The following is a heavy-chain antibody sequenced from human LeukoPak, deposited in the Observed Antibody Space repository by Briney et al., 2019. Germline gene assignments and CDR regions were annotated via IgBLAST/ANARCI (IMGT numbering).Heavy chain of an antibody. V-gene: IGHV4-38-2*01. CDR2: ISRSGTT. CDR3: ARVWILRMKGLYSSGRLGMDV. CDR1: GYSISSGYY. Sequence: PSETLSLTCAVSGYSISSGYYWGWIRQPPGKGLEWIGSISRSGTTSYNPSLQSRVTISVDTSKNQFSLKLSSVTAADTAVYYCARVWILRMKGLYSSGRLGMDVWGKGTTVTVSS. J-gene: IGHJ6*03. D-gene: IGHD3-22*01.